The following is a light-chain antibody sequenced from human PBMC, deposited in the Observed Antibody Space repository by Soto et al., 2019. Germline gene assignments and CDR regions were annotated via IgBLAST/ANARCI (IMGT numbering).Light chain of an antibody. CDR1: SSDVGLYKY. Sequence: QSVLTQPASVSGSPGQSITISCTATSSDVGLYKYVSWYQQHPGKAPKLIIYDVTNRPSGVSSRFSGSKSGNTASLTISGLLPEGEADYYCMSPTTSVTWVFGGGTKLTVL. J-gene: IGLJ3*02. CDR2: DVT. V-gene: IGLV2-14*03. CDR3: MSPTTSVTWV.